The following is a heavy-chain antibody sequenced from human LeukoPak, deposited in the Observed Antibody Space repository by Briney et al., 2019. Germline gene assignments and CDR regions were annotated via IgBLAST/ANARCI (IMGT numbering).Heavy chain of an antibody. D-gene: IGHD6-6*01. CDR1: GGSFSGYH. Sequence: SETLSLTCAVYGGSFSGYHRSWIRQPPGKGLEWIGEINHSGSTNYNPSLKSRVTISVDTSKNQFSLKLSSVTAADTAVYYCARGVRWFDPWGQGTLVTVSS. V-gene: IGHV4-34*01. CDR2: INHSGST. J-gene: IGHJ5*02. CDR3: ARGVRWFDP.